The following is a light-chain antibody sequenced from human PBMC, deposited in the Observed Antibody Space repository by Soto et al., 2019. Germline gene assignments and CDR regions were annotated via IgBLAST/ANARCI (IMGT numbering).Light chain of an antibody. CDR2: LGS. Sequence: DIVMTQSPLSLPVTPGEPASISCRSSQSLLHRSGYNYLTWYLQKPGQSPQLLIYLGSSRASGGPDRFRGSGSGTDFTLKISRVESEDVGVYYCMQALHTPLTFGGGTKVEIK. V-gene: IGKV2-28*01. CDR1: QSLLHRSGYNY. J-gene: IGKJ4*01. CDR3: MQALHTPLT.